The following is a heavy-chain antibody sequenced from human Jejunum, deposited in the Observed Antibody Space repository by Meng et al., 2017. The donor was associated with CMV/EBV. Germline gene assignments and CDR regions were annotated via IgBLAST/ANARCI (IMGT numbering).Heavy chain of an antibody. CDR1: AGSIGSGDYC. CDR2: IHDTGST. J-gene: IGHJ4*02. D-gene: IGHD3-3*01. CDR3: ARGSIFVSFDS. Sequence: EAGQGRVKPLHTPSPACSVVAGSIGSGDYCWSWLRRPPGKGLEWIGYIHDTGSTSHNPSLKSRVDISLGTSKNQFSLTLNSVTAEDTAVYFCARGSIFVSFDSWGQGTLVTVSS. V-gene: IGHV4-30-4*08.